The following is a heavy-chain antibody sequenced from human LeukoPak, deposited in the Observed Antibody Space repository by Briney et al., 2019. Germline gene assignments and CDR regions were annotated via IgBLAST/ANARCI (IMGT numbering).Heavy chain of an antibody. CDR1: GSTFSSYA. Sequence: GGSLRLSCAASGSTFSSYAMSWVRQAPGKGLEWVSAISGSGGSTYYADSVKGRFTISRDNSKNTLYPQMNSLRAEDTAVYYCAKAVAAAGTGYFDYWGQGTLVTVSS. CDR2: ISGSGGST. D-gene: IGHD6-13*01. J-gene: IGHJ4*02. CDR3: AKAVAAAGTGYFDY. V-gene: IGHV3-23*01.